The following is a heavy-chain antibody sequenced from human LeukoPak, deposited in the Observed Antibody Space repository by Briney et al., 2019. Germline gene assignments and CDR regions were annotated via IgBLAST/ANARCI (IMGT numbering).Heavy chain of an antibody. J-gene: IGHJ4*02. Sequence: SETLSLTCAVYGGSFSGYYWSWIRQPPGKGLEWIGEINHSGSTNYNPSLKSRVTISVDTSKNQFSLKLSSVTAADTAVYYCARGLNDLDYDSSGYRHGEADYWGQGTLVTVSS. V-gene: IGHV4-34*01. D-gene: IGHD3-22*01. CDR1: GGSFSGYY. CDR3: ARGLNDLDYDSSGYRHGEADY. CDR2: INHSGST.